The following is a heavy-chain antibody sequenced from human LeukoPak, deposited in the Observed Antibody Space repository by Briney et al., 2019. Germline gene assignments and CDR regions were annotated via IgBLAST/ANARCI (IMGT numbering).Heavy chain of an antibody. CDR3: AREEVAGTGWFDP. J-gene: IGHJ5*02. D-gene: IGHD6-19*01. Sequence: SETLSLTCTVSGGSISSGGYYWSWIRQHPGKGLEWIGYIYYSGSTYYNPSLKSRVTISVDTSKNQFSLKLSSVTAADTAVYYCAREEVAGTGWFDPWGQGTLVTVSS. CDR1: GGSISSGGYY. V-gene: IGHV4-31*03. CDR2: IYYSGST.